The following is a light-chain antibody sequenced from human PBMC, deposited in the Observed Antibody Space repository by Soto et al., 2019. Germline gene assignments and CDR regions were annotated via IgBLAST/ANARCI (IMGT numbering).Light chain of an antibody. J-gene: IGKJ1*01. CDR1: QSISDW. Sequence: DIQMTQSPSTLSASVGDRVTLTCRASQSISDWLAWYQQRPGKAPKLLISKASTLESGVPSRFSGSGSETEFTLTSSSLQPDDFATCYCQHRGTFGQGTKVDIK. V-gene: IGKV1-5*03. CDR3: QHRGT. CDR2: KAS.